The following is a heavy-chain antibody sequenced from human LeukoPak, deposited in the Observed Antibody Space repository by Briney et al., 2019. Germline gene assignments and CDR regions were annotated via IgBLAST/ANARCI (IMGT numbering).Heavy chain of an antibody. J-gene: IGHJ4*02. Sequence: GAALQISCECSGSIFTNFWICWVRQLAGKVLEWMGIIHPGDSDTRDSPSFQGQVTISADKSISTAYLQWNSLKASDTAMYYCARRSGSYFDYWGQGTLVTVSS. CDR3: ARRSGSYFDY. V-gene: IGHV5-51*01. CDR1: GSIFTNFW. D-gene: IGHD1-26*01. CDR2: IHPGDSDT.